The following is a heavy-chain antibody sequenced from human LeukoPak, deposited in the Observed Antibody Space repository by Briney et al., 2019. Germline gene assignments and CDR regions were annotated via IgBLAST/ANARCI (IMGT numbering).Heavy chain of an antibody. J-gene: IGHJ4*02. CDR3: ARDRYYSGD. D-gene: IGHD6-19*01. CDR2: MNSDGGSI. V-gene: IGHV3-74*01. CDR1: GFAFSSYW. Sequence: GGSLRLSCVASGFAFSSYWMHWVRQAPGKGLVWVSHMNSDGGSITYADSVKGRFTISRDNAKNTLYLQMNSLRAEDTAVYYCARDRYYSGDWGQGTLVTVSS.